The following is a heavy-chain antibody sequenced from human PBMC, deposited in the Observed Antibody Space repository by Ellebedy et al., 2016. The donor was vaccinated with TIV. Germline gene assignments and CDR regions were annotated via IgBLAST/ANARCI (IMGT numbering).Heavy chain of an antibody. Sequence: PGGSLRLSCSASGLTFSNYAMHWVRQAPGKGLEYVSAISNNGGSTYYADSVKGRFTISRDNSKNTLYRQMSSLRAEDTAVYYCVPRMVVAFEYWGQGTLVTVSS. CDR3: VPRMVVAFEY. J-gene: IGHJ4*02. CDR1: GLTFSNYA. D-gene: IGHD2-21*01. V-gene: IGHV3-64D*09. CDR2: ISNNGGST.